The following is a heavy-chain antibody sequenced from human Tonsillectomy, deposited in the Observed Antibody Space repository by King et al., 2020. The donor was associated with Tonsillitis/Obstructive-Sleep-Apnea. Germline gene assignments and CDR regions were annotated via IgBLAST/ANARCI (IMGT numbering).Heavy chain of an antibody. CDR3: ARGPRTTETTHPLLGY. CDR2: INHDGST. D-gene: IGHD4-17*01. CDR1: GGSFSGYY. V-gene: IGHV4-34*01. Sequence: VQLQQWGAGLLKPSETLSLTCAVYGGSFSGYYRSWIRQPPGKGLEWIGEINHDGSTNYNPSLKSRVTISLDTSKNQFSLKLSSVTAADTAVYFCARGPRTTETTHPLLGYWGQGTLVTVSS. J-gene: IGHJ4*02.